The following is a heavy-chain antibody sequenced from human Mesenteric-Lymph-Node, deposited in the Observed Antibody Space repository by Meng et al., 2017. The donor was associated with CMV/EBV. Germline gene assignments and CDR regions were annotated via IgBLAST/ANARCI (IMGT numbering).Heavy chain of an antibody. V-gene: IGHV4-31*03. Sequence: CTVSGGSISSGGYCWRWIRQHPGKGLEWIGYIYSSGTNYYNPSLKSRVTISVDTSKNQFSLKLSSVTDADTAVYYCARDNTTVDYFDYWGQGTLVTVSS. CDR1: GGSISSGGYC. J-gene: IGHJ4*02. CDR2: IYSSGTN. CDR3: ARDNTTVDYFDY. D-gene: IGHD4-17*01.